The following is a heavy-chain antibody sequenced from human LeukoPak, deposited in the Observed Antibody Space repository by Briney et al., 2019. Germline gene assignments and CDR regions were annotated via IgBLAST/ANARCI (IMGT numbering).Heavy chain of an antibody. J-gene: IGHJ6*03. CDR1: GGTFSSYA. CDR2: IIPIFGTA. D-gene: IGHD2-2*01. CDR3: ARDRSKCSSTSCYLHYYYYMDV. Sequence: SVKVSCKASGGTFSSYAISWVRQAPGQGLEWMGGIIPIFGTANYAQKFQGRVTMTRDMSTSTVYMELSSLRSEDTAVYYCARDRSKCSSTSCYLHYYYYMDVWGKGTTVTVSS. V-gene: IGHV1-69*05.